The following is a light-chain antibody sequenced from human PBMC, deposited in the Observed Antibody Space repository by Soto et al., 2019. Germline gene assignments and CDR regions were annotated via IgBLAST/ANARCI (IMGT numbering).Light chain of an antibody. CDR2: DAS. Sequence: QSSGALSLSPGQRDTLPFIASQNVGRNLAWHQQHPGQAPRLLFYDASTRATGIPARFSASGSGTDFTLTITNLQSEDFAVYYCQQYTQWPHTFGGGTLVDI. J-gene: IGKJ4*01. CDR3: QQYTQWPHT. CDR1: QNVGRN. V-gene: IGKV3-15*01.